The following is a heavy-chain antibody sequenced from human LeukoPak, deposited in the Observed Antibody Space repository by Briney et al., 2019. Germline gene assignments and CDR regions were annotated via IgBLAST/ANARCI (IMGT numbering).Heavy chain of an antibody. D-gene: IGHD1-26*01. J-gene: IGHJ4*02. CDR1: GFTVSSNY. CDR2: IYSGGST. Sequence: GGSLRLSCAASGFTVSSNYVSWVRQAPGKGLEWVSIIYSGGSTYFADSVKGRFIISRDNSRNTVSLQMNSLRADDTAVYYCARGRQSGGTYYPYDYWGQGTLVTVSS. CDR3: ARGRQSGGTYYPYDY. V-gene: IGHV3-66*01.